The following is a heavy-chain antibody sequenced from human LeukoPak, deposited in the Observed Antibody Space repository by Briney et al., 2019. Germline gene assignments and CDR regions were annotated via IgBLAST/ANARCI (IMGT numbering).Heavy chain of an antibody. V-gene: IGHV3-21*04. CDR2: ISSSSSYI. Sequence: GGSLRLSCAASGFTFSSYSMNWVRQAPGKGLEWVSSISSSSSYIYYADSVKGRFTISRDNAKNSLYLQMNSLRAVDTAVYYCHKYSTSGTDSWGQGTLVTVSS. D-gene: IGHD6-6*01. CDR1: GFTFSSYS. J-gene: IGHJ4*02. CDR3: HKYSTSGTDS.